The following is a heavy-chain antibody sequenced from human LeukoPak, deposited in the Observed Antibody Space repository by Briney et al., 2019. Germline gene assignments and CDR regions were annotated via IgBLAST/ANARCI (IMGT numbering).Heavy chain of an antibody. V-gene: IGHV4-4*02. CDR3: ATRNYYDSTGYYNY. CDR2: VYHRGST. D-gene: IGHD3-22*01. J-gene: IGHJ4*02. Sequence: SETLSLTCAVPGGSISTDNWWTWVRQPPGKGLEWIGEVYHRGSTNYNPSLKSRVTISVDKSKNQFSLKLTSVTAADTALYYCATRNYYDSTGYYNYWGQGTLVTVSS. CDR1: GGSISTDNW.